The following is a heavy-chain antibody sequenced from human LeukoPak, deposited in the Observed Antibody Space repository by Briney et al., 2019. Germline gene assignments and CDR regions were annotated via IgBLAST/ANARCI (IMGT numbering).Heavy chain of an antibody. Sequence: SETLSLTCTVSGGSISSYYWSWIRQPPGKGLEWIGEINHSGSTNYNPSLKSRVTISVDTSKNQFSLKLSSVTAADTAVYYCARAMIVVRYFDYWGQGTLVTVSS. D-gene: IGHD3-22*01. CDR1: GGSISSYY. J-gene: IGHJ4*02. CDR3: ARAMIVVRYFDY. CDR2: INHSGST. V-gene: IGHV4-34*01.